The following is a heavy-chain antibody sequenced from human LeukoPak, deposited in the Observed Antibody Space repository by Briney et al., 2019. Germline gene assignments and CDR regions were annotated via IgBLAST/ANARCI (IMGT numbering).Heavy chain of an antibody. J-gene: IGHJ4*02. CDR1: GGTFSSYA. Sequence: SVKVPCKASGGTFSSYAISWARQAPGQGLEWMGGIIPIFGTANYAQKFQGRVTITADESTSTAYMELSSLRSEDTAVYYCARLSLYSGYDEDYWGQGTLVTVSS. D-gene: IGHD5-12*01. CDR3: ARLSLYSGYDEDY. V-gene: IGHV1-69*13. CDR2: IIPIFGTA.